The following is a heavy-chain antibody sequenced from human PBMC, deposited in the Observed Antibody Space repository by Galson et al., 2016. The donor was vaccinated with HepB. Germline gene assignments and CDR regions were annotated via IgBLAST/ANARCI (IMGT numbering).Heavy chain of an antibody. CDR1: GFTFSSYA. V-gene: IGHV3-30-3*01. CDR3: AIYYYDSSGYYFNAFDI. D-gene: IGHD3-22*01. CDR2: ISYDENNK. Sequence: SLRLSCAASGFTFSSYAMHWVRQAPGKGLEWVAVISYDENNKYYADSVKGRFTISRDNSKNTLYLQMNSLRAEDTAVYYCAIYYYDSSGYYFNAFDIWGQGTMVTVSS. J-gene: IGHJ3*02.